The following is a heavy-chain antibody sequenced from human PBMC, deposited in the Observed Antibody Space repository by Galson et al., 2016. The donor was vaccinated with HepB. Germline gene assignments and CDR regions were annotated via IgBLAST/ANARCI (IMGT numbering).Heavy chain of an antibody. CDR2: ISSDGSSK. V-gene: IGHV3-11*01. CDR3: ARVRTVFGVVIERLDY. Sequence: SLRLSCAASGFTFSDYYMTWIRQTPGKGLEWLADISSDGSSKHYADPVKGRVLISREHANNSLSLQMNSLRAEDTAVHYCARVRTVFGVVIERLDYWGLGTLVTVSS. D-gene: IGHD3-3*01. J-gene: IGHJ4*02. CDR1: GFTFSDYY.